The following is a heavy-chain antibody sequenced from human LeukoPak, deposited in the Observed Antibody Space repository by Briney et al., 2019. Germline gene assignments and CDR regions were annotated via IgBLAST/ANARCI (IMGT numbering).Heavy chain of an antibody. CDR1: GYTLTELS. Sequence: GASVKVSCKVSGYTLTELSMHWVRQAPGIGLEWMGGFDPEDGETIYAQKFQGRVTMTEDTSTDTGYMELSSLRSEDTAVYYCATDLTTLTHYYDSSGYAFEYWGQGTLVTVSS. V-gene: IGHV1-24*01. CDR2: FDPEDGET. D-gene: IGHD3-22*01. J-gene: IGHJ4*02. CDR3: ATDLTTLTHYYDSSGYAFEY.